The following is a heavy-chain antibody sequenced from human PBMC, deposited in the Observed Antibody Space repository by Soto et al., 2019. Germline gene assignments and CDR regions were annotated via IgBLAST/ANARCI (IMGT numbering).Heavy chain of an antibody. Sequence: GASVKVCCKACGGTFSSYPISWVRQDPGQGLEWMGGIIPIFGTANYAQKFQGRVTITADESTSTAYMELSSLRSEDTAVYYCARDLYYYGSGSYYNGPYWFDPWGQGTLVTVSS. J-gene: IGHJ5*02. D-gene: IGHD3-10*01. CDR1: GGTFSSYP. V-gene: IGHV1-69*13. CDR3: ARDLYYYGSGSYYNGPYWFDP. CDR2: IIPIFGTA.